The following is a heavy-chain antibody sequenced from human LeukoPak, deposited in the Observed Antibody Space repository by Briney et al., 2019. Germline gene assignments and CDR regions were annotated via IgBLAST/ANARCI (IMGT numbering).Heavy chain of an antibody. J-gene: IGHJ6*02. CDR1: GYTFTSYG. CDR2: ISAYNGNT. CDR3: AREGGYGSGSYERSDYYYYGMDV. Sequence: ASVKVSCKASGYTFTSYGISWARQAPGQGLEWMGWISAYNGNTNYAQKLQGRVTMTTDTSTSTAYMELRSLRSDDTAVYYCAREGGYGSGSYERSDYYYYGMDVWGQGTTVTVSS. V-gene: IGHV1-18*01. D-gene: IGHD3-10*01.